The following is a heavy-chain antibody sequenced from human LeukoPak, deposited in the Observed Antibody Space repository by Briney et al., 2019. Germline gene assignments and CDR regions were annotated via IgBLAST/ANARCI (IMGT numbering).Heavy chain of an antibody. CDR2: ISAYNGNT. J-gene: IGHJ6*02. V-gene: IGHV1-18*01. Sequence: ASVKVSCKASGYTFTSYGISWVRQAPGQGLEWMGWISAYNGNTNYAQKLQGRVTMTTDTSTSTAYMELRSLRSDDTAVYYCARDETGTTSYYYYYGMGVWGQGTTVTVSS. CDR1: GYTFTSYG. D-gene: IGHD1-1*01. CDR3: ARDETGTTSYYYYYGMGV.